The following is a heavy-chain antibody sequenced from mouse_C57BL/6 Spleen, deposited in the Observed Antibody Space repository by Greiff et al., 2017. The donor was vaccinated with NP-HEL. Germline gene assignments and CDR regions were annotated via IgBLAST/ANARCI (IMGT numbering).Heavy chain of an antibody. CDR2: INYDGSST. CDR1: GFTFSDYY. J-gene: IGHJ1*03. CDR3: ARGRRGRCGEV. V-gene: IGHV5-16*01. Sequence: EVKLMESEGGLVQPGSSMKLSCTASGFTFSDYYMAWVRQVPEKGLEWVANINYDGSSTYYLDSLKSRFIISRDNAKNILYLQMSSLKSEDTATYYCARGRRGRCGEVWGTGTPRTVSS.